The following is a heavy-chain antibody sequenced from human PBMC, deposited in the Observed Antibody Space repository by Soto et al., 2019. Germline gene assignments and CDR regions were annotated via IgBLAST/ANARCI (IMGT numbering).Heavy chain of an antibody. Sequence: QVQLVESRGGVVQPGRSLRLSCAASGFTFNNYGMHWVRQAPGKGLEWLAVIWNDGSNSSYANSVKGRFTISRDNSKNTLYLQMSSLRAEDTAVYYCARRQIPPPTRGAANARGGMDVWGQGTTVTVSS. J-gene: IGHJ6*02. CDR3: ARRQIPPPTRGAANARGGMDV. CDR2: IWNDGSNS. CDR1: GFTFNNYG. D-gene: IGHD6-13*01. V-gene: IGHV3-33*01.